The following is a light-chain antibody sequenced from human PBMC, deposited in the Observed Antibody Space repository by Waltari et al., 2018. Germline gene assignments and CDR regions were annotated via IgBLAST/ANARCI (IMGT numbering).Light chain of an antibody. Sequence: QSVLTQPPSVSGAPGQRVTISCTGSSSNIGAGYDVHWYQNLPGTAPKLLIHDHNNLPSVVPDRFSGSSSGPSASLAVTGLQAEDEADYYCQSYDSSLSGWVFGGGTKLTVL. CDR3: QSYDSSLSGWV. J-gene: IGLJ3*02. V-gene: IGLV1-40*01. CDR2: DHN. CDR1: SSNIGAGYD.